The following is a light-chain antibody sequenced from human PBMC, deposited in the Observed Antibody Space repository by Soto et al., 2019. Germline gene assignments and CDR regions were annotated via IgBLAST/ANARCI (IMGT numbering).Light chain of an antibody. Sequence: QSALTQPASVSGSPGQSITISCTGTSSDVGSYNLVSWYQQHPGKAPKLMIYEGSKRPSGVSNRFSGSKSGNTASLTISGLQAEDVADYYCCSYAGSLVVFGGGTKLTVL. CDR2: EGS. CDR3: CSYAGSLVV. V-gene: IGLV2-23*01. J-gene: IGLJ2*01. CDR1: SSDVGSYNL.